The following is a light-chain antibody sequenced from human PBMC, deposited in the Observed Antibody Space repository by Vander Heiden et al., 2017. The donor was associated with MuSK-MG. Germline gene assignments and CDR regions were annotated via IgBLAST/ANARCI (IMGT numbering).Light chain of an antibody. CDR3: QQRDNWPPIT. J-gene: IGKJ5*01. CDR2: DAS. CDR1: QSVSSY. V-gene: IGKV3-11*01. Sequence: GERATLSCRASQSVSSYLTWYQQKPGQAPRLLIYDASNRATGIPARFSGSGSGTDFSLTISSLEPEDFAVYYCQQRDNWPPITFGQGTRLEIK.